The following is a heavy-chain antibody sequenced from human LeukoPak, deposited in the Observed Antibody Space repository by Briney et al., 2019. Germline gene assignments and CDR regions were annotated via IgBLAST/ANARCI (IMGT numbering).Heavy chain of an antibody. CDR3: ARDYYDSSGYYGRQI. J-gene: IGHJ4*02. D-gene: IGHD3-22*01. V-gene: IGHV1-2*02. CDR2: INPNSGGT. Sequence: GASVKVSCKASGYTFTGYYMHWVRQAPGQGLEWMGWINPNSGGTNYAQKFQGRVTMTRDTSISTAYMELSRLRSDDTAVYYCARDYYDSSGYYGRQIWGQGTLVTVSS. CDR1: GYTFTGYY.